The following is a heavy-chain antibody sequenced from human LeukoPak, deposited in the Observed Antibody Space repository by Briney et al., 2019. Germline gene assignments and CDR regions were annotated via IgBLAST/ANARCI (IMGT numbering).Heavy chain of an antibody. CDR1: GGSLSYYY. D-gene: IGHD2-21*02. CDR3: ARGGFYCGDDCYFDY. J-gene: IGHJ4*02. CDR2: INRSGST. Sequence: SETLSLTCAVYGGSLSYYYWSWIRQPPEKGLEWIGEINRSGSTNYNPSLKSRVSISVDTSKNQFSLKLSSVTAADTAVYYCARGGFYCGDDCYFDYWGQGTLVTVSS. V-gene: IGHV4-34*01.